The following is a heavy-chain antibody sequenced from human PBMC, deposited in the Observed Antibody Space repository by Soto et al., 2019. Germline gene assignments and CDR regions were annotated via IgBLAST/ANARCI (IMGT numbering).Heavy chain of an antibody. CDR2: ISGSGGST. J-gene: IGHJ6*03. CDR3: AKSLRGYYYYYMDV. V-gene: IGHV3-23*01. Sequence: EVQLLECGGGLVQPGGSLRLSCAASGFTFSSYAMSWVRQAPGKGLEWVSAISGSGGSTYYADSVKGRFTISRDNSKNSLYLQINSLRAEDTAVYYCAKSLRGYYYYYMDVWGKGTTVTVSS. CDR1: GFTFSSYA.